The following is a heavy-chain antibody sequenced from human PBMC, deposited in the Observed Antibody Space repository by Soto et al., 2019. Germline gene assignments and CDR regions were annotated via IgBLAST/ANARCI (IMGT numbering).Heavy chain of an antibody. CDR3: ARGNYSSHSVTTFDY. J-gene: IGHJ4*02. CDR1: GYTFTSYG. V-gene: IGHV1-18*04. D-gene: IGHD6-13*01. CDR2: ISAYNGNT. Sequence: ASVKVSCKASGYTFTSYGVSWVRQAPGQGLEWMGWISAYNGNTNYAQKLQGRVTMTTDTSTSTAYMELRSLRSDDTAVYYCARGNYSSHSVTTFDYWGQGAMVTVYS.